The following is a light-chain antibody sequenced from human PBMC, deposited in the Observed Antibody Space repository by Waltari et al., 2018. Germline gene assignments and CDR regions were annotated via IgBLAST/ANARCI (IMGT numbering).Light chain of an antibody. Sequence: EIVMTQSPATLSVPPGDTATLSCRASQGVSVNVAWYQQKPGQAPRLLFYRSSTRATGVPARFTASGSGTEFTLTITGLQSEDFAVYFCQQYNDWPPITFGQGTQLEIK. CDR3: QQYNDWPPIT. J-gene: IGKJ5*01. CDR1: QGVSVN. CDR2: RSS. V-gene: IGKV3D-15*01.